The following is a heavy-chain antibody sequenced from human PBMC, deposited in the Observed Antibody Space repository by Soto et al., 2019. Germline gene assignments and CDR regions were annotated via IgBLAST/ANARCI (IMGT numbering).Heavy chain of an antibody. J-gene: IGHJ4*02. V-gene: IGHV1-18*04. Sequence: QVQLVQSGAEVKKPGASVKVSCKASGYTFTSYGISWVRQAPGQGLEWMGWISAYNGNTNYAQKLQGRATRTTDTSTSTAYMELRSLRSDDTAVYYCARARNVLLWFGESGAFDYWGQGTLVTVSS. CDR1: GYTFTSYG. D-gene: IGHD3-10*01. CDR2: ISAYNGNT. CDR3: ARARNVLLWFGESGAFDY.